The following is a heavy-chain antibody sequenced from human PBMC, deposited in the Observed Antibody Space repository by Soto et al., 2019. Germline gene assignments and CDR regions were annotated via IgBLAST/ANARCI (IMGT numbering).Heavy chain of an antibody. CDR3: ARARGFGAPLYYYYYYMDV. J-gene: IGHJ6*03. D-gene: IGHD3-10*01. CDR2: INHSGST. V-gene: IGHV4-34*01. Sequence: QVQLQQWGAGLLKPSETLSLTCAVYGGSFSGYYWSWIRQPPGKGLEWIGEINHSGSTNYNPSLKSRVTISVDTSKNQFSLKRSSVTAADTAVYYCARARGFGAPLYYYYYYMDVWGKGTTVTVSS. CDR1: GGSFSGYY.